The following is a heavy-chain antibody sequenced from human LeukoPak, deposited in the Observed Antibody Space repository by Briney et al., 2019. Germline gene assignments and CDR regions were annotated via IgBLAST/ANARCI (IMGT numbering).Heavy chain of an antibody. V-gene: IGHV4-31*03. CDR3: ARTMVRGVKNYYGMDV. J-gene: IGHJ6*02. CDR1: GGSISSGGYY. Sequence: SETLSLTCTVSGGSISSGGYYWSWIRQHPGKGLEWIGYIYYSGSTYYNPSLKSRVTISVDTSKNQFSLKLSSVTAADTAVYYCARTMVRGVKNYYGMDVWGQGTTVTVSS. D-gene: IGHD3-10*01. CDR2: IYYSGST.